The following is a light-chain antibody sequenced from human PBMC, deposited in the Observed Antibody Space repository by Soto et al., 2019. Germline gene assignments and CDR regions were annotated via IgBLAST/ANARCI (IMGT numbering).Light chain of an antibody. J-gene: IGLJ1*01. V-gene: IGLV2-8*01. CDR3: ASYAGGSPYV. CDR2: EVT. Sequence: QSVLTQPPSASGSRGQSVTISCIGTSSDIGRYKYVSWFQQHPGKAPKLMIYEVTKRPSGVPDRFSGSKSGNTASLTVSGLQAEDEADYYCASYAGGSPYVFGTGTKLTVL. CDR1: SSDIGRYKY.